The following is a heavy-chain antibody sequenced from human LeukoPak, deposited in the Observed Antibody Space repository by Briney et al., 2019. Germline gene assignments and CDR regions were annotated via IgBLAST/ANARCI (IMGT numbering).Heavy chain of an antibody. CDR2: IYYTGST. J-gene: IGHJ4*02. Sequence: PSETLSLTCTVSGDSISSYDWSWIRQPPGKGLEWIRYIYYTGSTHYNPSLKSRVTVSADTSKTQFSLKLTSVTAADTAVYYCTSGYCSGTSCSLDYWGQGTLVTVSS. CDR1: GDSISSYD. V-gene: IGHV4-59*01. CDR3: TSGYCSGTSCSLDY. D-gene: IGHD2-2*01.